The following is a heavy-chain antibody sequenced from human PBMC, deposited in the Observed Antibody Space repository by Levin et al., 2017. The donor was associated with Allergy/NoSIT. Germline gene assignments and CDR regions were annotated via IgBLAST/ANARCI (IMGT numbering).Heavy chain of an antibody. V-gene: IGHV1-69*13. CDR1: GGTFSSYA. CDR3: ARGTIQVVPAAMGGVDYYYYMDV. CDR2: IIPIFGTA. Sequence: ASVKVSCKASGGTFSSYAISWVRQAPGQGLEWMGGIIPIFGTANYAQKFQGRVTITADESTSTAYMELSSLRSEDTAVYYCARGTIQVVPAAMGGVDYYYYMDVWGKGTTVTVSS. D-gene: IGHD2-2*01. J-gene: IGHJ6*03.